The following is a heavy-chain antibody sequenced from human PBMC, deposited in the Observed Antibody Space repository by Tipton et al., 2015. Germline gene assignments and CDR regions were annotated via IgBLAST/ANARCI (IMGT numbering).Heavy chain of an antibody. V-gene: IGHV3-7*01. CDR3: ATYTRTFNAFDI. D-gene: IGHD3-16*01. J-gene: IGHJ3*02. CDR2: IKHDGGEK. Sequence: SLRLSCAASGFAFRTSWMTWVRQAPGKGLEWVANIKHDGGEKYSVASVEGRFTISRDNDKSSLYLQWNSLRGDDKETYYCATYTRTFNAFDIWGQGTMVIVSS. CDR1: GFAFRTSW.